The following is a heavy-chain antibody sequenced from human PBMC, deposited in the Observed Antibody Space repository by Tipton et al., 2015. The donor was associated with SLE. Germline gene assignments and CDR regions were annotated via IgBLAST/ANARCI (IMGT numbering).Heavy chain of an antibody. CDR3: ARGERDDFIWGSDRSRSPDY. CDR1: GFTFSSHE. CDR2: ISSSGSTK. V-gene: IGHV3-48*03. Sequence: SLRLSCAASGFTFSSHEFHWVRQAPGKGLECVSYISSSGSTKYYVDSVKGRFTISRDNAKDSVYLQMNSLRAGDTAIYYCARGERDDFIWGSDRSRSPDYWGQGTLVTVSS. J-gene: IGHJ4*02. D-gene: IGHD3-16*02.